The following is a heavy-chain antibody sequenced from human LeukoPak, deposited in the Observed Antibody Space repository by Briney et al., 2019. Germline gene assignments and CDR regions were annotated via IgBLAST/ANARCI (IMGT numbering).Heavy chain of an antibody. J-gene: IGHJ4*02. CDR2: INHSGST. CDR1: GGSFSGYY. D-gene: IGHD5-24*01. V-gene: IGHV4-34*01. Sequence: PSETLSLTCAVYGGSFSGYYWSWIRQPPGKGLEWIGEINHSGSTNYNPSLMSRVTISVDTSKNQFSLKLTSVTAADTAVHYCARAYRYTMATITSHYIDYWGQGTLVTVSS. CDR3: ARAYRYTMATITSHYIDY.